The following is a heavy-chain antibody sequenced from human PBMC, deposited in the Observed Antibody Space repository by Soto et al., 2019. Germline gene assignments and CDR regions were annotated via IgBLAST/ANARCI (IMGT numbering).Heavy chain of an antibody. J-gene: IGHJ1*01. V-gene: IGHV3-23*01. CDR2: ISGSGGST. CDR3: AKDPGRQWLVSLYFQH. CDR1: GFTFSSYA. D-gene: IGHD6-19*01. Sequence: GGSLRLSCAASGFTFSSYAMSWVRQAPGKGLEWVSAISGSGGSTYYADSVKGRFTISRDNSKNTLYLQMNSLRAEDTAVYYCAKDPGRQWLVSLYFQHWGQGXLVTVYS.